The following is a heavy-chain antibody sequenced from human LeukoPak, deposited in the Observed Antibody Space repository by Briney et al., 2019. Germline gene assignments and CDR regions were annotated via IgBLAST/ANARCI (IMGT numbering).Heavy chain of an antibody. CDR1: GGSFSGYY. D-gene: IGHD6-6*01. V-gene: IGHV4-34*01. CDR3: ARGTPTKLIAARPRYYYYYMDV. CDR2: INHSGST. J-gene: IGHJ6*03. Sequence: PSETLSLTCAVYGGSFSGYYWSWNRQPPGKGLEWIGEINHSGSTNYNPSLKSRVTISVDTSKNQFSLKLSSVTAADTAVYYCARGTPTKLIAARPRYYYYYMDVWGKGTTVTVSS.